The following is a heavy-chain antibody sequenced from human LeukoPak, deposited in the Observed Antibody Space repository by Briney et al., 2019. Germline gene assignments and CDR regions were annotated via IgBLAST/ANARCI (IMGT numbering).Heavy chain of an antibody. CDR2: INHSGST. Sequence: SETLSLTCAAYGGSFSGFYWSWIRQPPGKGLEWIGEINHSGSTNYNPSLKSRVTISVDTSKNQFSLKLSSGTAPDTAVYYCASVNGRGYGMDVWGQGTTVTVSS. J-gene: IGHJ6*02. V-gene: IGHV4-34*01. CDR3: ASVNGRGYGMDV. D-gene: IGHD2-15*01. CDR1: GGSFSGFY.